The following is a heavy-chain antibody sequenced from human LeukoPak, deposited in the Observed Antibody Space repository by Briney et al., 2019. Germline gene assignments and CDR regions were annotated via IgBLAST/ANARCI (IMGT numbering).Heavy chain of an antibody. Sequence: QPGGSLRLSCAASGFTFSSYWMSWVRQAPGKGLEWVANIKQDGSEKYYVDSVKGRFTISRDNAKNSLYLQMNSLRAEDTAVYYCARVPSLRYCSGGSCYSHYYYYGMDVWGQGTTVTVSS. CDR2: IKQDGSEK. D-gene: IGHD2-15*01. J-gene: IGHJ6*02. CDR3: ARVPSLRYCSGGSCYSHYYYYGMDV. CDR1: GFTFSSYW. V-gene: IGHV3-7*04.